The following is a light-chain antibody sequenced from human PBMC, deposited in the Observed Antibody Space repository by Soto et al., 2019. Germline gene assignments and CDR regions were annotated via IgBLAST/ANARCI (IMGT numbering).Light chain of an antibody. J-gene: IGKJ2*01. CDR2: VAS. V-gene: IGKV1-39*01. CDR1: QSINNN. Sequence: DIQMTQSLSSLSASVGDTVTITCRASQSINNNLSWYQQKPGKAPKFLIYVASTLQRGVPSRFSGGGSGAYFTLTISGLQPEDFACYYCQQTFSPPYTFGQGTKLEIK. CDR3: QQTFSPPYT.